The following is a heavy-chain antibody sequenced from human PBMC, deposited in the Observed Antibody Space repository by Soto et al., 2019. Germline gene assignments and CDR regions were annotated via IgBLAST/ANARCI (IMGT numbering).Heavy chain of an antibody. J-gene: IGHJ4*02. D-gene: IGHD2-2*01. V-gene: IGHV1-3*01. CDR1: GYTFTSYA. CDR2: INAGNGNT. CDR3: ARGAPYCSSTSCPFDC. Sequence: ASVKVSCKASGYTFTSYAIHWVRQAPGQRLEWMGWINAGNGNTKYSQKFQGRVTITRDTSASTAYMELSSLRSEDTAVYYCARGAPYCSSTSCPFDCWGQGTMVTVYS.